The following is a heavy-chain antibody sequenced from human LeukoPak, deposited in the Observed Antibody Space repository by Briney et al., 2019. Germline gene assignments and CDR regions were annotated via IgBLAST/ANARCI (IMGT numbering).Heavy chain of an antibody. Sequence: SQTLSLTCAISGDSVSSNSAAWNWIRQSPSRGLEWLGRTYYRSKWYNDYAVSVKSRITINPDTSKNQFSLQLNSVTPEDTAVYYCARGREDIVATINGYYFDYWGQGTLVTVSS. V-gene: IGHV6-1*01. CDR2: TYYRSKWYN. CDR1: GDSVSSNSAA. D-gene: IGHD5-12*01. CDR3: ARGREDIVATINGYYFDY. J-gene: IGHJ4*02.